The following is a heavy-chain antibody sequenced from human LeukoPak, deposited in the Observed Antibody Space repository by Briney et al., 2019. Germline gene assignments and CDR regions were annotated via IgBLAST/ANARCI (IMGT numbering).Heavy chain of an antibody. CDR1: GFTFSSYW. Sequence: GGSLRLSCAASGFTFSSYWMHWVRQAPGKGLVWVSRITSDGSFTTYADFVKGRFIISRDNAKNTLYLQMNSLRAEDTAVYYCARVRSGSYFDYWGQGTLVTVSS. CDR2: ITSDGSFT. V-gene: IGHV3-74*01. D-gene: IGHD1-26*01. J-gene: IGHJ4*02. CDR3: ARVRSGSYFDY.